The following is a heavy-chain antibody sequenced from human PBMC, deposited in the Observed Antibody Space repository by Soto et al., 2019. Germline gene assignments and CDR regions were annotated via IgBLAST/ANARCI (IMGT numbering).Heavy chain of an antibody. D-gene: IGHD2-15*01. CDR1: GYSVSSSDYY. J-gene: IGHJ6*02. CDR3: APLSVSLSGPYGIHV. V-gene: IGHV4-39*01. CDR2: MLYSGLT. Sequence: SETLSLTCSVSGYSVSSSDYYWAWIRQPPGKGLEWIGSMLYSGLTYYNPSLNSRVILSVDTSKNQFSVRLNSVTASDTAVYYCAPLSVSLSGPYGIHVWGQGATVTVSS.